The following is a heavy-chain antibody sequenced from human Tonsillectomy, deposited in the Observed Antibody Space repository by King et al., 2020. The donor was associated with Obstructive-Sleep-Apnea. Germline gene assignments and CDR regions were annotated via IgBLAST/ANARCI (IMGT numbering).Heavy chain of an antibody. V-gene: IGHV1-3*01. J-gene: IGHJ5*02. CDR3: ARDKWNYEYNWFDP. CDR2: INAGNGNT. D-gene: IGHD1-7*01. CDR1: GYTFTRFP. Sequence: QLVQSGAEVKKPGASVKVSCKASGYTFTRFPMHWVRQAPGQRLEWMGWINAGNGNTIYSQKFQGRVTITRDTSASTAYMELSSLRSEDTAVYYCARDKWNYEYNWFDPWGQGTLVTVSS.